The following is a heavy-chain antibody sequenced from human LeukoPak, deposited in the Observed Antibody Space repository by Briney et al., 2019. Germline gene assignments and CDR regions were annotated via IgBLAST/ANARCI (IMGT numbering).Heavy chain of an antibody. J-gene: IGHJ4*02. CDR3: ARCLGGRCDYFDY. V-gene: IGHV4-61*02. CDR2: IYTSGST. CDR1: GGSISSGSYY. D-gene: IGHD3-16*01. Sequence: SETLSLTCTGSGGSISSGSYYCNWIRQPAGKGLEWVGRIYTSGSTYYNPSIKSRVTISVDTSKNQFSLRLSSVTAADTAVYYCARCLGGRCDYFDYWGQGTLVTVSS.